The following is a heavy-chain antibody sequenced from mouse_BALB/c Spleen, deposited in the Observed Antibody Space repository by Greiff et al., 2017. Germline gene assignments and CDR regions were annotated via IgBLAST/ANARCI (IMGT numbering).Heavy chain of an antibody. Sequence: VQLQQPGAELVKPGASVKLSCKASGYTFTSYYMYWVKQRPGQGLEWIGGINPSNGGTNFNEKFKSKATLTVDKSSSTAYMQLSSLTSEDSAVYYCTRGSPYSFDYWGQGTTLTVSS. CDR3: TRGSPYSFDY. V-gene: IGHV1S81*02. CDR2: INPSNGGT. J-gene: IGHJ2*01. CDR1: GYTFTSYY.